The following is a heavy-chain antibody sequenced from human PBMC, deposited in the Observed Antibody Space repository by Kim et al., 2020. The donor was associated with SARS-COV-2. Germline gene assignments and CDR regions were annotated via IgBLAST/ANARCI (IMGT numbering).Heavy chain of an antibody. CDR2: NP. Sequence: NPTYAQGFTGRFVFSLDTSVSTAYLQISSLKAEDTAVYYCARSSGYMDVWGKGTTVTVSS. CDR3: ARSSGYMDV. J-gene: IGHJ6*03. D-gene: IGHD1-26*01. V-gene: IGHV7-4-1*02.